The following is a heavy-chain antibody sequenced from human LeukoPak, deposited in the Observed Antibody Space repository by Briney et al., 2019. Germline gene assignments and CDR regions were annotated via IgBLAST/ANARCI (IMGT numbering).Heavy chain of an antibody. CDR1: GYTFTSYD. D-gene: IGHD6-13*01. CDR2: MNPNSGNT. CDR3: ARGNSSGSSWDY. Sequence: ASVKVSCKASGYTFTSYDINWVRQATGQGLEWMGWMNPNSGNTGYAQKFQGRVTMTRNTSISTAYMELSGLRSEDTAVYYCARGNSSGSSWDYWGQGTLVTVSS. J-gene: IGHJ4*02. V-gene: IGHV1-8*01.